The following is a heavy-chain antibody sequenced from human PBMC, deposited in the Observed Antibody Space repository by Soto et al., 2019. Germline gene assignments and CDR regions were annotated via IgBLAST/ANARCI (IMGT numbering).Heavy chain of an antibody. CDR2: IHGNNGDT. CDR1: GYSFTNYG. V-gene: IGHV1-18*01. Sequence: QVHLVQSGGEVREPGASVKVSCKSSGYSFTNYGISWVRQAPGKGLEWMGWIHGNNGDTQYAQKFRGRLSVTTDTSTDAAYMELRSLRSDDTAVYYCARDIDYNIDYWGQGTLVTVSS. J-gene: IGHJ4*02. D-gene: IGHD1-1*01. CDR3: ARDIDYNIDY.